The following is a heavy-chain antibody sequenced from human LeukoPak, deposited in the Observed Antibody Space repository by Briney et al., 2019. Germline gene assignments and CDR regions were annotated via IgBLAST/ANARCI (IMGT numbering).Heavy chain of an antibody. V-gene: IGHV3-48*04. CDR1: RFTFSSYW. J-gene: IGHJ4*02. D-gene: IGHD3-22*01. Sequence: GGSLRLSCAASRFTFSSYWMGWVRQAPGKGLEWVSYISSSSSTIYYADSVKGRFTISRDNAKNSLYLQMNSLRAEDTAVYYCARAMRYYDSSIDYWGQGTLVTVSS. CDR2: ISSSSSTI. CDR3: ARAMRYYDSSIDY.